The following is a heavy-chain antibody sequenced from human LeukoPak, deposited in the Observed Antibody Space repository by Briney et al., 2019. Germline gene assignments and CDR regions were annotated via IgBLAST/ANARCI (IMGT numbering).Heavy chain of an antibody. CDR1: GGSFSGYY. CDR3: ARLDYYDSSGYVAY. J-gene: IGHJ4*02. V-gene: IGHV4-34*01. D-gene: IGHD3-22*01. CDR2: INHSGST. Sequence: SETLSLTCAVYGGSFSGYYWSWIRQPPGKRLEWIGEINHSGSTNYNPSLKSRVTISVDTSKNQFSLRLSSVTAADTAVYYCARLDYYDSSGYVAYWGQGTLVTVSS.